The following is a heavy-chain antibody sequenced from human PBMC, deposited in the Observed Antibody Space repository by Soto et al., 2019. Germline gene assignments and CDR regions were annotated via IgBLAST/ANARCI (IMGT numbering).Heavy chain of an antibody. Sequence: SETLSLTCAVSGSPIGSSYYWCWIRQPPGKGLEWIGTIHHGGSSFYNPSLKSRVTMSVDTSKNQFSLKLGSVTAADTAVYFCARDWGTNTRELRWFDPWGQGTLVTVSS. J-gene: IGHJ5*02. V-gene: IGHV4-38-2*02. CDR1: GSPIGSSYY. CDR3: ARDWGTNTRELRWFDP. CDR2: IHHGGSS. D-gene: IGHD3-16*01.